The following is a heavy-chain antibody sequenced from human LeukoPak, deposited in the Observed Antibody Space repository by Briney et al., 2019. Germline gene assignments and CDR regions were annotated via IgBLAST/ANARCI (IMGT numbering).Heavy chain of an antibody. CDR3: ARVGGDAFDI. V-gene: IGHV4-30-2*01. Sequence: KTSETLSLTCTVSGGSISSGGYSWSWIRQPPGKALEWIGYIYHRGNTYYSPSLKSRVTISVDRSKNQFSLKLNSVTAADTAVYYCARVGGDAFDIWGQGTMVTVSS. D-gene: IGHD3-10*01. CDR2: IYHRGNT. CDR1: GGSISSGGYS. J-gene: IGHJ3*02.